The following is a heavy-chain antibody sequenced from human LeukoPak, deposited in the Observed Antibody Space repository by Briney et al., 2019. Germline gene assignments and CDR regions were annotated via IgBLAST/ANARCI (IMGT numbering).Heavy chain of an antibody. D-gene: IGHD1-26*01. Sequence: GGSLRLSCAASGFTFSSYAMSWVRQAPGKGLEWVSSISGSSGNTYYADSVKGRFSISRDNSKNTLDLEMNSLRVDDTAVCYCAKRVGTKSSPFDYWGQGTLVTVSS. CDR2: ISGSSGNT. V-gene: IGHV3-23*01. CDR1: GFTFSSYA. J-gene: IGHJ4*02. CDR3: AKRVGTKSSPFDY.